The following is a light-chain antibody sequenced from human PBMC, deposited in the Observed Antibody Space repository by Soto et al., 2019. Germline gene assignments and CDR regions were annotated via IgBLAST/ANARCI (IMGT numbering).Light chain of an antibody. Sequence: EIVLTQSPDTLSLSPGERANLSCRASQSVSSSLAWYQQKPGQAPRLLIYDASKRATGIPARFSGSGSGTDFTLTISSLEPEDFAVYYCQQRSNWPPEVTFGPGTKVDIK. V-gene: IGKV3-11*01. CDR2: DAS. CDR1: QSVSSS. J-gene: IGKJ3*01. CDR3: QQRSNWPPEVT.